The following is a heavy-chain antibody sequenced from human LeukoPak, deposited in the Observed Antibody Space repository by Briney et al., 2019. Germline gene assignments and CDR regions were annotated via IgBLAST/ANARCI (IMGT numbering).Heavy chain of an antibody. Sequence: SETLSLTCTVSGGSISSYYWSWIRQPAGKGLEWNGRIYTSGSTNYNPSLKSRVAMSVDTSKNQFSLKLSSVTAADTAVYYCARGGVVVPAAISWFDPWGQGTLVTVSS. D-gene: IGHD2-2*02. V-gene: IGHV4-4*07. CDR2: IYTSGST. CDR3: ARGGVVVPAAISWFDP. CDR1: GGSISSYY. J-gene: IGHJ5*02.